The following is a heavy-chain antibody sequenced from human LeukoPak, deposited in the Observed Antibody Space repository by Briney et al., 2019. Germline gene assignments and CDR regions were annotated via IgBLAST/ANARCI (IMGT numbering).Heavy chain of an antibody. CDR2: IYYSGST. V-gene: IGHV4-59*01. Sequence: SETLSLTCAVSGGSISSYYWSWIRQPPGKGLEWIGYIYYSGSTNYNPSLKSRVTISVDTSKNQFSLKLSSVTAADTAVYYCARDSPPDYWGQGTLVTVSS. CDR1: GGSISSYY. J-gene: IGHJ4*02. CDR3: ARDSPPDY.